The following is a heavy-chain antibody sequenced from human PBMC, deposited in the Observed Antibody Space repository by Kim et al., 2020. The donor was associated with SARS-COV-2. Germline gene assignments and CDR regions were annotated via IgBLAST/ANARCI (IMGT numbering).Heavy chain of an antibody. CDR3: ASCSGSYNNWFDP. Sequence: WGSLRLSCAASGFTFSSYSMNWARQAPGKGLEWVSYISSSSSTIYYADSVKGRFTISRDNAKNSLYLQMNSLRDEDTAVYYCASCSGSYNNWFDPWGQGTLVTVSS. CDR2: ISSSSSTI. CDR1: GFTFSSYS. J-gene: IGHJ5*02. V-gene: IGHV3-48*02. D-gene: IGHD1-26*01.